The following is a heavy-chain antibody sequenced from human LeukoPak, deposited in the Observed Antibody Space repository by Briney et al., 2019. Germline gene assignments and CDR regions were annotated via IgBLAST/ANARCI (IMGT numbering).Heavy chain of an antibody. J-gene: IGHJ3*02. D-gene: IGHD2/OR15-2a*01. CDR3: AREPVYSNSWGAFDI. V-gene: IGHV3-48*01. Sequence: GGSLRLSCAASEFTFSSYGIHWVRQAPGKGLEWLSYISLTTDFIYYSDSVKGRFTISRDNAKNSLYLQMNSLRAEDTAVYYCAREPVYSNSWGAFDIWGQGTMVTVSS. CDR1: EFTFSSYG. CDR2: ISLTTDFI.